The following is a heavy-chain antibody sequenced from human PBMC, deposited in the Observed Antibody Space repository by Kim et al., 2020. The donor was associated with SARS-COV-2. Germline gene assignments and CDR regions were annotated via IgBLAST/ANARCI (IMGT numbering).Heavy chain of an antibody. CDR3: AKGNYYDSSGYYLVVY. CDR1: GFTFGDYA. J-gene: IGHJ4*02. Sequence: GGSLRLSCAASGFTFGDYAMHWVRQAPGKGLEWVSGISWNSGSIGYADSVKGRFTISRDNAKNSLYLQMNSLRAEDTALYYCAKGNYYDSSGYYLVVYWGQGTLVTVSS. CDR2: ISWNSGSI. D-gene: IGHD3-22*01. V-gene: IGHV3-9*01.